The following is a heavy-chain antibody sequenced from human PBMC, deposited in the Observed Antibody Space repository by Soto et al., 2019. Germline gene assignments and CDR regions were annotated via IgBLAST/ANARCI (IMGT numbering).Heavy chain of an antibody. J-gene: IGHJ6*02. CDR3: ARRGGYSGYDDRGYYYYYGMDV. CDR1: GGTFSSYA. CDR2: IIPIFGTA. V-gene: IGHV1-69*13. Sequence: LVKVSCKASGGTFSSYAISWVRQAPGQGLEWMGGIIPIFGTANYAQKFQGRVTITADESTSTAYMELSSLRSEDTAVYYCARRGGYSGYDDRGYYYYYGMDVWGQGTTVTVSS. D-gene: IGHD5-12*01.